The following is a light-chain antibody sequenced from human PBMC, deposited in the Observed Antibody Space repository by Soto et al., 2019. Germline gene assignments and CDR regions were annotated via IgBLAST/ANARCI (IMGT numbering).Light chain of an antibody. CDR2: GVS. J-gene: IGLJ3*02. Sequence: QSVLTQPASVSGSPGQSITISCTGTSSDVGGYDYVSWYQQHPGKAPKLMIYGVSNRPSGVSNRFSGSKSGNTASLTISGLQAVDEADYYCSSYTNSITHVFGGGTKVTVL. CDR1: SSDVGGYDY. CDR3: SSYTNSITHV. V-gene: IGLV2-14*03.